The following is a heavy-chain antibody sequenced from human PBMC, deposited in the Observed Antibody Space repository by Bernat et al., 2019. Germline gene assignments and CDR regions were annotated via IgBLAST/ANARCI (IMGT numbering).Heavy chain of an antibody. Sequence: EVQLVQSGAEVKKPGESLKISCKGSGYIFTTYWIAWVRQMPGKGLEWMGIIYPGDSDTRYSPSFQGQVTISADKSISTAYLQWSSLKASDTAIYCCARHGPRAATNELDSWGQGTLVTVSS. D-gene: IGHD6-25*01. V-gene: IGHV5-51*01. CDR2: IYPGDSDT. J-gene: IGHJ4*02. CDR3: ARHGPRAATNELDS. CDR1: GYIFTTYW.